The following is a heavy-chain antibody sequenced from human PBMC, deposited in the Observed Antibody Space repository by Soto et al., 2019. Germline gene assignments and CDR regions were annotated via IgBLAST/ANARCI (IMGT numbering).Heavy chain of an antibody. J-gene: IGHJ4*02. CDR3: AHGSCSSADCYPNPYLDY. Sequence: QITLKESGPTRVKPTQTLTLTCTFSGFSLSTTAEGVGWIRQPPGKALEWLALIYWDDDERYSPSLKSRLTITNDTSKNQVVLTMTNVDPVDTATYYCAHGSCSSADCYPNPYLDYWGQGILVTVSS. CDR2: IYWDDDE. CDR1: GFSLSTTAEG. V-gene: IGHV2-5*02. D-gene: IGHD2-2*01.